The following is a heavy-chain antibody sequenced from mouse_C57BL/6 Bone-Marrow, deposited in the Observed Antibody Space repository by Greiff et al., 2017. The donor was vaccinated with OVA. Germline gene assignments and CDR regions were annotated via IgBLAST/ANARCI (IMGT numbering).Heavy chain of an antibody. D-gene: IGHD1-1*01. J-gene: IGHJ3*01. V-gene: IGHV1-52*01. Sequence: QVQLQQSGAELVRPGSSVKLSCKASGYTFTSYWMHWVKQRPIQGLEWIGNIDPSDSETHYNQKFKDKATLTVDKSSSTAYMQLSSLTSEDSAVYYCAEVYYYGSSPWFAYWGQGTLVTVSA. CDR1: GYTFTSYW. CDR2: IDPSDSET. CDR3: AEVYYYGSSPWFAY.